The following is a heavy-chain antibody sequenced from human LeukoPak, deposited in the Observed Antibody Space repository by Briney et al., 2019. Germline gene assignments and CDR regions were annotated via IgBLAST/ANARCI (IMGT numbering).Heavy chain of an antibody. CDR2: IGHSSSGT. J-gene: IGHJ3*02. CDR1: GFTFSSYA. V-gene: IGHV3-23*01. Sequence: GGSLRLSCAGSGFTFSSYAMSWVRQAPGKGLEWVSAIGHSSSGTYYIDSVKGRFTISRDNSKNTLYLQMNSLRVEDTAVYYCAKDRLGHGLGEIDIWGQGTMVTVSS. D-gene: IGHD3-16*01. CDR3: AKDRLGHGLGEIDI.